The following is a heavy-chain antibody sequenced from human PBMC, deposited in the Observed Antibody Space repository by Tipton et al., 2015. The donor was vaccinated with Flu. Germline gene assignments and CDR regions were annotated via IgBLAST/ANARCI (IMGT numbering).Heavy chain of an antibody. Sequence: GSLRLSCAASRFSFGSYGMHWVRQAPGKGLEWVAFIQHRGVDKYYADSVKGRFPISRDNSKNTLYLQMNSLRAEDTAVYYCVKGGATAGIFDYWGQGTLVTVSS. CDR1: RFSFGSYG. CDR2: IQHRGVDK. V-gene: IGHV3-30*02. CDR3: VKGGATAGIFDY. D-gene: IGHD6-13*01. J-gene: IGHJ4*02.